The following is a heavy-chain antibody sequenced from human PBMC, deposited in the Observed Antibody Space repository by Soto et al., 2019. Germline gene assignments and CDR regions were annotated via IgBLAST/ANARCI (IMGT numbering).Heavy chain of an antibody. J-gene: IGHJ6*02. D-gene: IGHD6-19*01. Sequence: GGSLRLSCASSGFIFSTYGMHWVRQAPGKGLEWVAVISYDGSNKYYADSVKGRFTISRDNSKNTLYLQMNSLRAEDTAVYYCAKDHIAVATEDGMDVWGQGTTVTVSS. CDR3: AKDHIAVATEDGMDV. V-gene: IGHV3-30*18. CDR1: GFIFSTYG. CDR2: ISYDGSNK.